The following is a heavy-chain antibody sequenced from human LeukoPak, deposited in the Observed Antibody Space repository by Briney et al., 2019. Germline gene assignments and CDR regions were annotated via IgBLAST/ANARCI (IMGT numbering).Heavy chain of an antibody. CDR1: GFTFDDYG. CDR3: ARAMYSSAWETPDY. V-gene: IGHV3-20*01. CDR2: INWSGGST. J-gene: IGHJ4*02. D-gene: IGHD6-19*01. Sequence: GGSLRLSCAASGFTFDDYGMSWVRQAPGKGLEWVSGINWSGGSTVYADSVKGRFTISRDNSKNTLYVQLNSLRVEDTAVYHCARAMYSSAWETPDYWGQGTLVTVSS.